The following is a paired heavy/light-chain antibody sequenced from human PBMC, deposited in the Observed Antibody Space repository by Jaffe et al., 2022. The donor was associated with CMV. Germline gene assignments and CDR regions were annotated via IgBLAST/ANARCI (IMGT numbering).Light chain of an antibody. CDR3: QQSYNTPNT. CDR1: QTINNF. J-gene: IGKJ2*01. Sequence: DIQMTQSPSSLSASVGDRVTITCRASQTINNFLNWYQHRPGKAPKLLIFATSRLQSGVPSRFSGSGSGTDFTLTISSLQPEDFATYYCQQSYNTPNTFGQGTKLEIK. CDR2: ATS. V-gene: IGKV1-39*01.
Heavy chain of an antibody. J-gene: IGHJ6*02. CDR2: IKEDGSEQ. CDR3: AKTSYDYFHAMDV. V-gene: IGHV3-7*01. D-gene: IGHD3-16*01. Sequence: EVQLVESGGGLVQPGGSLRLSCTASGFTFSRYWMRWVRQAPGKGPEWVANIKEDGSEQQYVDSVKGRFTVSRDNGKNSLYLQMNSLRAEDTATYYCAKTSYDYFHAMDVWGQGTTVTVSS. CDR1: GFTFSRYW.